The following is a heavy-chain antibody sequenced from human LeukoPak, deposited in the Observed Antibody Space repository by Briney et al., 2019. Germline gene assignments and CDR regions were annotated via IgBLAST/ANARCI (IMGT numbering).Heavy chain of an antibody. CDR2: ITRSSTYI. J-gene: IGHJ4*02. Sequence: PGGSLRLSCAASGFTFSSYSMNWVRQPPGKGLEWVSSITRSSTYIYYADSVKGRFTISRDNAKNSLYLQMNSLRAEDTAVYYCARDGPNYDILTGYYSGYYFDYWGQGTLVTVSS. D-gene: IGHD3-9*01. CDR1: GFTFSSYS. CDR3: ARDGPNYDILTGYYSGYYFDY. V-gene: IGHV3-21*01.